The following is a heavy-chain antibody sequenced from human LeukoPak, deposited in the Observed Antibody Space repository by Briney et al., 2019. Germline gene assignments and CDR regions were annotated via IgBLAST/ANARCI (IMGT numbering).Heavy chain of an antibody. V-gene: IGHV3-15*01. CDR3: ARDTFGGVGIDY. CDR2: IKSKTDGGTT. Sequence: GGSLRLSCAASGFTFSNAWMSWVRQAPGKGLEWVGRIKSKTDGGTTDYAAPVKGRFTISRDDSKNTLYLQMNSLRAEDTAVYYCARDTFGGVGIDYWGQGTLVTVSS. D-gene: IGHD3-16*01. CDR1: GFTFSNAW. J-gene: IGHJ4*02.